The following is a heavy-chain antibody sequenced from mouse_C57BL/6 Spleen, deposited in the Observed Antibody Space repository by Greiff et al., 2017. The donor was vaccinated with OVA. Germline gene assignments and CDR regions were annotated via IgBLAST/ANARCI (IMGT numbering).Heavy chain of an antibody. D-gene: IGHD2-3*01. CDR1: GFTFSDYY. J-gene: IGHJ1*03. Sequence: EVKLEESEGGLVQPGSSMKLSCTASGFTFSDYYMAWVRQVPEKGLEWVANINYDGSSTYYLDSLKSRFIISRDNAKNILYLQMSSLKSEDTATYYCARGGWLLWYFDVWGTGTTVTVSS. V-gene: IGHV5-16*01. CDR3: ARGGWLLWYFDV. CDR2: INYDGSST.